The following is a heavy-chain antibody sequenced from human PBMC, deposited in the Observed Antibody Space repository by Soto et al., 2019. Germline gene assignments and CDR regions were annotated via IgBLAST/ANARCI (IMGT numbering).Heavy chain of an antibody. CDR3: ASSSGRSEAECIVGAAPLFY. J-gene: IGHJ4*02. D-gene: IGHD1-26*01. CDR1: GGTFSSYA. CDR2: IIPIFGTA. Sequence: QVQLVQSGAEVKKPGSSVKVSCKASGGTFSSYAISWVRQAPGQGLEWMGGIIPIFGTANYAQKFQGRVTITGDESTSTAYMERSSLITEDTAVYYWASSSGRSEAECIVGAAPLFYWGQGTLVTVSS. V-gene: IGHV1-69*01.